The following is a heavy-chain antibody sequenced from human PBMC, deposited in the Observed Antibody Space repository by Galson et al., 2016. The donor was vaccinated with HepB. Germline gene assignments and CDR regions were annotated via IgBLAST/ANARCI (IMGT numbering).Heavy chain of an antibody. CDR1: GFTFISYA. Sequence: SLRLSCAASGFTFISYAMHWVRQAPGKGLELVAVISYDGSNKYYADSVKGRFTISRDNSKNTLYLQMNSLRAEDTAVYYCARGPRFSGNYYYGMDVWGKGTTVTVSS. V-gene: IGHV3-30-3*01. D-gene: IGHD6-13*01. CDR2: ISYDGSNK. CDR3: ARGPRFSGNYYYGMDV. J-gene: IGHJ6*04.